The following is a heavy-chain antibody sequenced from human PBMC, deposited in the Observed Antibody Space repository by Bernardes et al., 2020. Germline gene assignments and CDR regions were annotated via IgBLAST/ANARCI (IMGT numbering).Heavy chain of an antibody. D-gene: IGHD4-4*01. V-gene: IGHV3-30*18. CDR1: GFSFSSYG. J-gene: IGHJ6*02. CDR3: AKSISNSYYYGMDV. Sequence: GGSLRLSCAASGFSFSSYGMHWVRQAPGKGLEWVAVISYAVTNKFYADTVKGRFTISRDNSKNTLYLQMSTLRAEDTATYYCAKSISNSYYYGMDVWGQGTTVIVSS. CDR2: ISYAVTNK.